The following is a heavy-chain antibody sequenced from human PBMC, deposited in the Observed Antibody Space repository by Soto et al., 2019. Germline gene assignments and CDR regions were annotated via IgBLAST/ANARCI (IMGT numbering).Heavy chain of an antibody. J-gene: IGHJ4*02. D-gene: IGHD5-12*01. CDR2: IIPIIGTT. V-gene: IGHV1-69*12. Sequence: QVQLVQSGAEVKKPGSSVKVSCKASGGTFTIFAVSWVRQAPGQGLEWMGGIIPIIGTTNYGQRFQGRITISGDESTSTAYMELSSLKSEDTAMYYCVRDLGSGYDPGDYWGQGTLVTVSS. CDR1: GGTFTIFA. CDR3: VRDLGSGYDPGDY.